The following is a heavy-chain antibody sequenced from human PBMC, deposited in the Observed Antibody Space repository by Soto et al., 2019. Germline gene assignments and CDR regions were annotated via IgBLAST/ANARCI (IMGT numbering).Heavy chain of an antibody. D-gene: IGHD3-3*02. J-gene: IGHJ4*02. CDR1: GFTFSSYA. V-gene: IGHV3-30-3*01. Sequence: HPGGSLRLSCAASGFTFSSYAMHWVRQAPGKGLEWVAVISYDGSNKYYADSVKGRFTISRDNSKNTLYLQMNSLRAEDTAVYYCARDSMRFDYWGQGTLVTVSS. CDR3: ARDSMRFDY. CDR2: ISYDGSNK.